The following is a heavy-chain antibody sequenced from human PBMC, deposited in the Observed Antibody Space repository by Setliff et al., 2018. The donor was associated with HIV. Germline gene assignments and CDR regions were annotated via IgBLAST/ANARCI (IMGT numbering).Heavy chain of an antibody. V-gene: IGHV1-18*01. CDR3: ARGEKRFLEWLPLDYYYYYYMDV. Sequence: ASVKVSCKASDYPFSNFGISWVRQAPGQGLEWMAWINVYNGDTSFAQKFQGRVTMTKDTSTGTAYMELSSLRSDDTAVYYCARGEKRFLEWLPLDYYYYYYMDVWGKGITVTVSS. D-gene: IGHD3-3*01. CDR2: INVYNGDT. J-gene: IGHJ6*03. CDR1: DYPFSNFG.